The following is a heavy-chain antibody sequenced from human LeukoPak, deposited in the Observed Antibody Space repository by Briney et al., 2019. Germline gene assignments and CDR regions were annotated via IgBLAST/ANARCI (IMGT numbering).Heavy chain of an antibody. Sequence: GGSLRLSCAASGFTFSNAWMSWVRQAPGKGLEWVGRIKSKTDGGTPDYAAPVKGRFSISRDDPKNTLYLQMNSLKTEDTAVYYCTTIAPAGKIDYWGQGTLVTVSS. CDR3: TTIAPAGKIDY. CDR1: GFTFSNAW. D-gene: IGHD6-13*01. CDR2: IKSKTDGGTP. J-gene: IGHJ4*02. V-gene: IGHV3-15*01.